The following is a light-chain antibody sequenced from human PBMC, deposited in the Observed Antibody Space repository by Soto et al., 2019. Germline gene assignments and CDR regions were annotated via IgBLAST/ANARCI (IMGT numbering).Light chain of an antibody. CDR3: QQRSNWPPLT. CDR2: DAS. CDR1: QSVSSY. V-gene: IGKV3-11*01. J-gene: IGKJ4*01. Sequence: EIVLTQSPATLSLSPGERAALSYRASQSVSSYLAWYQQKPGQAPRLLIYDASNRATGIPARFSGSGSGTDFTLTISSLEPEDFAVYYCQQRSNWPPLTFGGGTKVVIK.